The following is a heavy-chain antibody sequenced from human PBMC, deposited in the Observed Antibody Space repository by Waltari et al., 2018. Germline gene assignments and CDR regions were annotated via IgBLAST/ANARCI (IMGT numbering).Heavy chain of an antibody. Sequence: EVQLVESGGGLVQPGGSLRLSCAASGFTFSSSEMNWVRQAPGKGLEWVSYISSSGSTIYYADSVKGRFTISRDNAKNSLYLQMNSLRAEDTAVYYCARDRFGWPFDYWGQGTLVTVSS. D-gene: IGHD6-19*01. V-gene: IGHV3-48*03. CDR3: ARDRFGWPFDY. CDR1: GFTFSSSE. CDR2: ISSSGSTI. J-gene: IGHJ4*02.